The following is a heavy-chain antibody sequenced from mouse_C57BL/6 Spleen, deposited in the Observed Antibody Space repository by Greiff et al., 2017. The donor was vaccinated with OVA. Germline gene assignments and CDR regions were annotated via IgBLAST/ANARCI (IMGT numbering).Heavy chain of an antibody. D-gene: IGHD1-1*01. Sequence: VQLQQSGAELVKPGASVKISCKASGYAFTSYWMNWVKQRPGKGLEWIGPIYPGDGDTNYNGKFKGKATLTADTSSSTAYMQLSSLTSEDSAVYFCARGYYGRSYGDWFAYGGKGTLVTVCA. V-gene: IGHV1-80*01. CDR3: ARGYYGRSYGDWFAY. CDR1: GYAFTSYW. J-gene: IGHJ3*01. CDR2: IYPGDGDT.